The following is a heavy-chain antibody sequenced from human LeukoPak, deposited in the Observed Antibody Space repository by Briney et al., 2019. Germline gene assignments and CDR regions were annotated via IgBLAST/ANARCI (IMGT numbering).Heavy chain of an antibody. J-gene: IGHJ4*02. CDR1: GFSFSNAW. Sequence: SLRLSCAASGFSFSNAWMSWVRQAPGKGLEWVGRIKRKGDDGTIDYAAPVKGRLTISRDDSRNTLYLQMNSLKSEDTAVYYCTAGTGRSDFDYWGQGTLVTVSS. CDR2: IKRKGDDGTI. D-gene: IGHD3/OR15-3a*01. CDR3: TAGTGRSDFDY. V-gene: IGHV3-15*01.